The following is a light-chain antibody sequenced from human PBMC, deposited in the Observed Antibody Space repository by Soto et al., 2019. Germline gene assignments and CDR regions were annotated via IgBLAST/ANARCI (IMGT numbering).Light chain of an antibody. J-gene: IGKJ3*01. CDR3: QQTFSIPRT. Sequence: DLQMTQSPSSLSASLGDRVTIACRASQNVRSYLNWYQQRPGKAPKLLISETSTLESGVPSKFSGTGYGTDFTLTISSLQPEDFATYYCQQTFSIPRTFGPGTRWIS. CDR1: QNVRSY. CDR2: ETS. V-gene: IGKV1-39*01.